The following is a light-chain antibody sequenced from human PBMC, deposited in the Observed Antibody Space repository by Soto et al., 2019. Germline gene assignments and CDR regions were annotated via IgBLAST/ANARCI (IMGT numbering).Light chain of an antibody. CDR1: QSVGSY. V-gene: IGKV3-11*01. CDR3: QQRSDWPST. J-gene: IGKJ4*01. CDR2: DAS. Sequence: EIVLTQSPATLSLSPGDRATLSCRASQSVGSYLGWYQQRPGQAPRLLIYDASNRATGIPSRFSGSGSGTDFTLPISSLEPEDFAVYYCQQRSDWPSTFGGGTKVEIK.